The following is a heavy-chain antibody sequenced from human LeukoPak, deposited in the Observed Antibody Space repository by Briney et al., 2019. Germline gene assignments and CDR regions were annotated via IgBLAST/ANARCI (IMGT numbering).Heavy chain of an antibody. CDR2: IYYSGST. Sequence: SETLSLTCTVSGGSISSYYWSWLRQPPGKGLEWIGYIYYSGSTNYNPSLKSRVTISVDTSKNQFSLKLSSVTAADTAVYYCARARTPAGGKGNWFDPWGQGTLVTVSS. CDR1: GGSISSYY. J-gene: IGHJ5*02. D-gene: IGHD4-23*01. CDR3: ARARTPAGGKGNWFDP. V-gene: IGHV4-59*12.